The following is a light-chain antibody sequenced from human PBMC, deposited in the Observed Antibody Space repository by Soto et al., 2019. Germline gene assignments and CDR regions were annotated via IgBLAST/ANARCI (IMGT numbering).Light chain of an antibody. Sequence: EIVMTQSPATLSVSPGERATLSCRASQRVSRNLAWYQQKPGQAPRLLIYGASTRATGIPARFSGSGSETEFTLTISSLQSEDFAVYYCQHRAIWPVSFGQGTRLEIK. CDR1: QRVSRN. J-gene: IGKJ5*01. V-gene: IGKV3-15*01. CDR3: QHRAIWPVS. CDR2: GAS.